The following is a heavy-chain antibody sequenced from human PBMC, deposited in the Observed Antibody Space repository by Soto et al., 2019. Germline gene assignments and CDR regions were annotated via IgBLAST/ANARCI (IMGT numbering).Heavy chain of an antibody. CDR3: AKVYGIAARPDYFDY. CDR1: GFTFSSFA. J-gene: IGHJ4*02. Sequence: GGSLRLSCAASGFTFSSFAMYWVRQAPGKGLQWLSLISNSGGRTYYADSVKGRFTISRDNSKNTLYLQMKSLRAEDTAVYYCAKVYGIAARPDYFDYWGQGTLVTVSS. V-gene: IGHV3-23*01. D-gene: IGHD6-6*01. CDR2: ISNSGGRT.